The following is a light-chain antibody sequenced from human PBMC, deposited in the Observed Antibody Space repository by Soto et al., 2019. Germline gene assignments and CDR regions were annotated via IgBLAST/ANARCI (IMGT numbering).Light chain of an antibody. V-gene: IGKV3-11*01. CDR1: QSVSSH. CDR3: QQRSSWPPAYT. CDR2: DAS. J-gene: IGKJ2*01. Sequence: EIVLTQSPATLSLSPGERATLSCRASQSVSSHLAWYQQKPGQAPRLLIYDASNRATGIPARFSGSGSGTDFTLTISSLEPEDFAVYYWQQRSSWPPAYTFGQGTKLEIK.